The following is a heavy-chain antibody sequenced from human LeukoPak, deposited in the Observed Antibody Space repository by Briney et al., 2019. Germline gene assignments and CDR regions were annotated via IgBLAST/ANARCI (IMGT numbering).Heavy chain of an antibody. J-gene: IGHJ4*02. CDR1: GYTFTGYY. D-gene: IGHD4-23*01. Sequence: ASVKVSCKASGYTFTGYYMHWVRQAPGQGLEWMGRINPNSGGTNYAQKFQGRVTMTRDTSISTAYMELSRLRSDDTAVYYCARDRWDTGVVDYWGQGTLVTVSS. CDR3: ARDRWDTGVVDY. CDR2: INPNSGGT. V-gene: IGHV1-2*06.